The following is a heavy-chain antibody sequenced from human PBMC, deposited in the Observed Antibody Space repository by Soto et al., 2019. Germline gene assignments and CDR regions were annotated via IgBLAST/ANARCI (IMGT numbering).Heavy chain of an antibody. V-gene: IGHV3-23*01. J-gene: IGHJ1*01. Sequence: PGGSLRLSCAASGFTFSFSAISWVRQHPVKVLEWVSAISSKGVSTYYADALRGRFTISIDNSKSALYLLMSNLRAENTAIYYCAGCAERPYKAYLQQWGQGTLVTVSS. D-gene: IGHD1-20*01. CDR3: AGCAERPYKAYLQQ. CDR2: ISSKGVST. CDR1: GFTFSFSA.